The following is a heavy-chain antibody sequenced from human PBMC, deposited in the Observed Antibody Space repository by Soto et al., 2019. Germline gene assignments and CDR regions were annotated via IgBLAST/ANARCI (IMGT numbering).Heavy chain of an antibody. D-gene: IGHD6-19*01. J-gene: IGHJ4*02. CDR1: GFTFSTYS. CDR2: ISSGSSTI. V-gene: IGHV3-48*02. CDR3: ARGPHSSGWPIYFDY. Sequence: PWGSLRLSCAASGFTFSTYSMNWFRQAPGKGLEWVSYISSGSSTIYYADSVKGRFTISRDNAKNSLYLQMNSLRDEDAAVYYCARGPHSSGWPIYFDYWGQGALVTVSS.